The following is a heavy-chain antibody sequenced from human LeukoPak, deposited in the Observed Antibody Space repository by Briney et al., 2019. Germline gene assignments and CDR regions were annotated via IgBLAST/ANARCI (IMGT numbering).Heavy chain of an antibody. CDR2: IIPILGTA. CDR1: GGTFSSYA. J-gene: IGHJ4*02. V-gene: IGHV1-69*04. Sequence: GASVKVSCKASGGTFSSYAISWVRQAPGQGLEWMGRIIPILGTANYAQKFQGRVTITADKSTSTAYVELSSLRSEDTAVYYCARADYYDSSGYYSGYYFDYWGQGTLVTVSS. D-gene: IGHD3-22*01. CDR3: ARADYYDSSGYYSGYYFDY.